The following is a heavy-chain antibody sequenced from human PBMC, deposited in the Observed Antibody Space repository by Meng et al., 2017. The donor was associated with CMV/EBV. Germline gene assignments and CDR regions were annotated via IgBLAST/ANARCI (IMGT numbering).Heavy chain of an antibody. J-gene: IGHJ4*02. V-gene: IGHV3-9*01. CDR3: AKDISYSGSYHAFDY. CDR2: ISWNSGSI. Sequence: GGSLRLSCAASGFTFDDYAMHWVRQAPGKGLEWASGISWNSGSIGYADSVKGRFTISRDNAKNSLYLQMNSLRAEDTALYYCAKDISYSGSYHAFDYWGQGTLVTVSS. CDR1: GFTFDDYA. D-gene: IGHD1-26*01.